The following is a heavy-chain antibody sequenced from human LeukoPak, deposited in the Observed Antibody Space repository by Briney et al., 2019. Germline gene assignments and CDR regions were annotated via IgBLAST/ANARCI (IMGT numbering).Heavy chain of an antibody. CDR3: ARDVGYDYVWGSYRYFDY. Sequence: PSETLSLTCTVFGGSISSYYWSWVRQPPGKGLEWIGYIFHTGSTHYNPSLRSRVTISVDTSKNQFSLKLSAATAADTAVYYCARDVGYDYVWGSYRYFDYWGQGTLVTVSS. D-gene: IGHD3-16*02. CDR1: GGSISSYY. J-gene: IGHJ4*02. V-gene: IGHV4-59*01. CDR2: IFHTGST.